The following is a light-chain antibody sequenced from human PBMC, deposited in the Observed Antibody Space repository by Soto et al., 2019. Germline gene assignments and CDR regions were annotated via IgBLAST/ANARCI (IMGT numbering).Light chain of an antibody. CDR2: EVT. CDR1: SSDVGGYNY. V-gene: IGLV2-14*01. CDR3: SSYTSSSIWV. J-gene: IGLJ3*02. Sequence: QSALTQPAFVSGSPGQSITISCTGTSSDVGGYNYVSWYQQHPGKAPKLMIYEVTNRPSGVSNRFSGSKSGNTASLTISGLQAEDEADYYCSSYTSSSIWVFGGGTKVTVL.